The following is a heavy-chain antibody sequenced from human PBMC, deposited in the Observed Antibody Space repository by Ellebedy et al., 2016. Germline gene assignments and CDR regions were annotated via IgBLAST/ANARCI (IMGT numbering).Heavy chain of an antibody. CDR1: RLTFSSYP. CDR2: ISSSSSTI. V-gene: IGHV3-48*02. D-gene: IGHD4-17*01. Sequence: GGSLRLSCAASRLTFSSYPMNWVRQAPGKGLEWVSYISSSSSTIYYADSVKGRFTISRDNAKNSLFLQMNSLRDEDTAVYYCAKPMDYGDPRAFDVWGQGTMVTVSS. CDR3: AKPMDYGDPRAFDV. J-gene: IGHJ3*01.